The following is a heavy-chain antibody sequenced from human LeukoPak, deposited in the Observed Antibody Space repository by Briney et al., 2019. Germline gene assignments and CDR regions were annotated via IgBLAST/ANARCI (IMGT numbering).Heavy chain of an antibody. V-gene: IGHV1-8*01. D-gene: IGHD6-19*01. CDR3: ARDMTSGWSAFDI. Sequence: ASVKVSCKASGYTFTGYDINWVRQATGQGLEWMGWMNPNSGNTGYAQKFQGRVTMTRNTSISTAYMELSSLRSEDTAVYYCARDMTSGWSAFDIWGQGTMVTVSS. J-gene: IGHJ3*02. CDR1: GYTFTGYD. CDR2: MNPNSGNT.